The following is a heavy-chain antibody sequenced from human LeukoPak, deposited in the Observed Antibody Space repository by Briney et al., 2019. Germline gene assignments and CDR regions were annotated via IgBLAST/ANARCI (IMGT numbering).Heavy chain of an antibody. Sequence: SETLSLTCTVSGGSIHNYIWSWIRQPPGKGLEWIGFIYDSGSANYNPSLQGRVTISVDTSKNQFSLKLNSVTAADTAVYYCSRSPLAGDYGGIDPWGLGTLVTVSS. CDR3: SRSPLAGDYGGIDP. CDR2: IYDSGSA. D-gene: IGHD4-23*01. J-gene: IGHJ5*02. V-gene: IGHV4-59*01. CDR1: GGSIHNYI.